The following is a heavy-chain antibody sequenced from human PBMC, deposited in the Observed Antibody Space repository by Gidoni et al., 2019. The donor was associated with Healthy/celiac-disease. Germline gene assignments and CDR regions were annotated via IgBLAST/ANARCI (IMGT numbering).Heavy chain of an antibody. V-gene: IGHV1-69*01. Sequence: QVQLVQSGAEVKKPGSSVKVSCKASGGTFSSHAISWVRQAPGHGLAWMGGIIPILGTANYAQEFQGRVRITADESTSTAYMELSSLRSEDTAVYYCARDEGGYDYVWGSYRYVEGMGYWGQGTLVTVSS. D-gene: IGHD3-16*02. CDR2: IIPILGTA. CDR3: ARDEGGYDYVWGSYRYVEGMGY. CDR1: GGTFSSHA. J-gene: IGHJ4*02.